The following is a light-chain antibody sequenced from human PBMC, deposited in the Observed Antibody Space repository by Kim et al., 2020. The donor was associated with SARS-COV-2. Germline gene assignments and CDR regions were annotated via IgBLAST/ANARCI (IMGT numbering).Light chain of an antibody. V-gene: IGLV3-1*01. CDR3: QAWDSSTFYV. CDR1: KLGDKY. Sequence: SRGQTARITCSGDKLGDKYTCWYQQKPGQAPLLVMYEDNKRPSGIPERFSGSNSGNTATLTISGTQAVDEADYYCQAWDSSTFYVFGTGTKVTVL. J-gene: IGLJ1*01. CDR2: EDN.